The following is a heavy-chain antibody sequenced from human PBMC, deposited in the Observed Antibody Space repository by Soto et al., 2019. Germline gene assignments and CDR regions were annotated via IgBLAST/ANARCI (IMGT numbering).Heavy chain of an antibody. V-gene: IGHV1-58*01. D-gene: IGHD3-3*01. CDR3: AADRTYDFWSGSEARNYYGMDV. J-gene: IGHJ6*02. CDR2: IVVGSGDT. CDR1: GFTFTSSA. Sequence: PSVKVSCKASGFTFTSSAVQWVRQARGQRLEWIGWIVVGSGDTNYAQKFQERVTITRDMSTSTAYMELSSLRSEDTAVYYCAADRTYDFWSGSEARNYYGMDVWGQGTTVTVSS.